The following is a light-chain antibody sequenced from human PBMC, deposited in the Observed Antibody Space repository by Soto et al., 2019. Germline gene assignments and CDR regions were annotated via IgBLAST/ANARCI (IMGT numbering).Light chain of an antibody. CDR2: DAS. CDR3: QQANSFPIT. V-gene: IGKV3-11*01. J-gene: IGKJ5*01. CDR1: QTISTY. Sequence: EIVLTQSPPTRSLSPGESAALSCRVSQTISTYLAWYQQKPGQAPRLLIYDASTRATGIPARFSGSGSGTDFTLTISSLQPEDFATYYCQQANSFPITFGQGTRLEIK.